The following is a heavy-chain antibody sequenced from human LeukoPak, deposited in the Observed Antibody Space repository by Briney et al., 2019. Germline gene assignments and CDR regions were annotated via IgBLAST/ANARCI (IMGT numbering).Heavy chain of an antibody. CDR1: GYSFTSHY. CDR2: INPSGSST. D-gene: IGHD3-16*01. V-gene: IGHV1-46*01. Sequence: ASVTVSCTASGYSFTSHYMHWVRQAPGQGLEWLGLINPSGSSTLYAQKFQGRVTMTRDMSTTTDYMELSSLRSEDTAVYYCARAYANWFDPWGQGTLVTVSS. J-gene: IGHJ5*02. CDR3: ARAYANWFDP.